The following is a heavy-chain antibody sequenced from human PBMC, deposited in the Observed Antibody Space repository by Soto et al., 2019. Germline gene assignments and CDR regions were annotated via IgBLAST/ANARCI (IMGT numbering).Heavy chain of an antibody. V-gene: IGHV3-53*01. D-gene: IGHD3-10*01. CDR1: GFTVSNNY. Sequence: EVQLVESGGGLIQPGGSLRLSCAVSGFTVSNNYMSWVRQAPGKGLEGVSVIYSGGYTAYGDSVKGRFTISRDNSKNTLFFQMKSLGPEATAVFYWGTPPGGGGYWGQGTLVTVSS. J-gene: IGHJ4*02. CDR2: IYSGGYT. CDR3: GTPPGGGGY.